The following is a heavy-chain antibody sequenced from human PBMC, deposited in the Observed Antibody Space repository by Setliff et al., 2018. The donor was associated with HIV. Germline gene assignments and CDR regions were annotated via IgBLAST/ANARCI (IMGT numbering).Heavy chain of an antibody. J-gene: IGHJ4*02. V-gene: IGHV3-48*04. CDR2: ISSSGSSI. D-gene: IGHD1-26*01. CDR3: AKESGSYYFDS. Sequence: GGSLRLSCAASGFSFNNYNMNWVRQAPGKGLEWISYISSSGSSIYYGDSVKGRFAISRDNAKNSLYLQMNSLRAEDTALYYCAKESGSYYFDSWGQGTPVTVSS. CDR1: GFSFNNYN.